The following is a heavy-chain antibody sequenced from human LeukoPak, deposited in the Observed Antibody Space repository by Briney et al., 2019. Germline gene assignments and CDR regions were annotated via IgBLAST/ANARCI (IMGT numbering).Heavy chain of an antibody. J-gene: IGHJ4*02. V-gene: IGHV3-30*04. CDR2: ISYDGSNK. D-gene: IGHD1-1*01. CDR1: GFTFSSYA. CDR3: ARDSGAVERLSPGIY. Sequence: GGSLRLSCAASGFTFSSYAMHCVRQAPGKGLEWVAVISYDGSNKYYADSVKGRFTISRDNSKNTLFLQMNSLRAEDTAVYYCARDSGAVERLSPGIYWGQGTLVTVSS.